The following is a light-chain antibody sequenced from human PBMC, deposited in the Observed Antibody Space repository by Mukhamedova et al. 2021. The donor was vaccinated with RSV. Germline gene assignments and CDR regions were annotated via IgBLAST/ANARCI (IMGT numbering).Light chain of an antibody. CDR1: QTVNSRY. CDR3: QQYGSSPYT. J-gene: IGKJ2*01. V-gene: IGKV3-20*01. CDR2: GAS. Sequence: PGERATLSCRASQTVNSRYLAWYQQKPGQAPRLLIYGASTRATGIPDRFSGSGSGTDFTLSISRVEPEDFAVYYCQQYGSSPYTF.